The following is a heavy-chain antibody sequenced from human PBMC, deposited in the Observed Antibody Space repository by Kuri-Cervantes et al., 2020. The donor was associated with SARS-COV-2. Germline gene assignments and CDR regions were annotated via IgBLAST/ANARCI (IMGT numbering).Heavy chain of an antibody. J-gene: IGHJ6*03. V-gene: IGHV4-34*01. CDR3: ARGHILGSYYYMDV. Sequence: SETLSLTCAVYGGSFSGHYWNWIRQPPGKGLEWIGEINHSGRSNYNPSLKSRVTISVDTSKNQFSLKLRSVTAADTALYYCARGHILGSYYYMDVWGKGTTVTVSS. CDR2: INHSGRS. CDR1: GGSFSGHY. D-gene: IGHD2-21*01.